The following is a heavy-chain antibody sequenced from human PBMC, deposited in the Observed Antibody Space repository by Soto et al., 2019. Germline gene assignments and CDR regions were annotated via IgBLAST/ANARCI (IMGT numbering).Heavy chain of an antibody. Sequence: QMQLVQSGAEVEQPGSSVKVSCKASGDTFSSYAISWVRQAPGQGLEWMGGIIPIFGTANYAQKFQGRVTITADESTSTAYMELSSLRSEDAAVYYCARSLDPVTFFGHYYYYGMDVWGQGTTVTVSS. CDR1: GDTFSSYA. J-gene: IGHJ6*02. V-gene: IGHV1-69*01. CDR2: IIPIFGTA. D-gene: IGHD3-3*01. CDR3: ARSLDPVTFFGHYYYYGMDV.